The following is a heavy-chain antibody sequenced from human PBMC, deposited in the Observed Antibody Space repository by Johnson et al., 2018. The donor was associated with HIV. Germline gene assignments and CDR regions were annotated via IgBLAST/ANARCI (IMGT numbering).Heavy chain of an antibody. D-gene: IGHD4-23*01. Sequence: VQLVESGGGVVHPGGSLRLSCAASGFTVSSNYMNWVRQAPGKGLEWVSVIYSGGTTYYADSVKGRFTISRDNSKNTLYLQMNSLRAGDTAVYYCARAERVVTPGGAAFDIWGQGTMVTVSS. J-gene: IGHJ3*02. V-gene: IGHV3-66*01. CDR1: GFTVSSNY. CDR2: IYSGGTT. CDR3: ARAERVVTPGGAAFDI.